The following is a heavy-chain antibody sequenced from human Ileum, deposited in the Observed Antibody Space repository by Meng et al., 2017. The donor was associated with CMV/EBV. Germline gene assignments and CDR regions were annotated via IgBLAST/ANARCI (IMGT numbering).Heavy chain of an antibody. V-gene: IGHV1-18*01. Sequence: QAQLAQSGAEVKSTGAVLKVSCKASGYSCTDYSITWVRQAPEQGLEWMRWISGYNSNTKYAQKFKGRVTMTIDTSTTPVYMELRNLRYDDTAMYYCARYGYYPSRVFDYWGLGTLVTVSS. J-gene: IGHJ4*01. CDR2: ISGYNSNT. D-gene: IGHD2-2*03. CDR3: ARYGYYPSRVFDY. CDR1: GYSCTDYS.